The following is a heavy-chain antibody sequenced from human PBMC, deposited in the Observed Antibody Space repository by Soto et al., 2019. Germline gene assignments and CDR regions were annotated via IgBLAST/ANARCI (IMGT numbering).Heavy chain of an antibody. Sequence: SSVKVSCKSSGGTFSSFINYPINWVRQAPGQGLEWMGGIVPNVGTVNYAQKFRGKVTITADKSTGTAYMELSSLRSEDTALYYCARRDTSGFLRYFDNWGQGTQVTVSS. D-gene: IGHD3-3*01. V-gene: IGHV1-69*06. CDR2: IVPNVGTV. CDR1: GGTFSSFINYP. CDR3: ARRDTSGFLRYFDN. J-gene: IGHJ4*02.